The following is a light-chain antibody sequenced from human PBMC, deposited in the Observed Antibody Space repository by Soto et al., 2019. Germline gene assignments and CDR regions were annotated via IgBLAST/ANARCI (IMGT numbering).Light chain of an antibody. CDR2: GAS. V-gene: IGKV3-20*01. CDR1: QSVSSNY. CDR3: QQYGTSPPLT. J-gene: IGKJ4*01. Sequence: EIVLTQSPATLSSFPGARVPLSCRASQSVSSNYLAWYQQKPGQAPRLLIYGASSRATGIPDRFSGSGSATDFTLTISRLEPEDFAVYYCQQYGTSPPLTFGGGTKVDIK.